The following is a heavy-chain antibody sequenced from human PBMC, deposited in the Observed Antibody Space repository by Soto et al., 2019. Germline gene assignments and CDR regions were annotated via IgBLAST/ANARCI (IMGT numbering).Heavy chain of an antibody. CDR3: ARDGYCSSTSCYYFDY. CDR2: ISYDGSNK. J-gene: IGHJ4*02. Sequence: PGGSLRLSCAASGFTFSSYAMHWVRQAPGKGLEWVAVISYDGSNKYYADSVKGRFTISRDNSKNTLYLQMNSLRAEDTAVYYCARDGYCSSTSCYYFDYWGQGTLVTVSS. D-gene: IGHD2-2*01. V-gene: IGHV3-30-3*01. CDR1: GFTFSSYA.